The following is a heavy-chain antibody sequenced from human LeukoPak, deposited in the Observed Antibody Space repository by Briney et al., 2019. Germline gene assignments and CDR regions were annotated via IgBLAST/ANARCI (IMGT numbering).Heavy chain of an antibody. CDR2: VNPNSGDT. CDR3: ARASGSYWWFDS. V-gene: IGHV1-2*02. Sequence: ASVKVSCKASGCTFTSYGISWVRQAPGQGLEWMGCVNPNSGDTNYAQKFQGSVTMTMDTSISTVYMELSRLRSDDTAVYYCARASGSYWWFDSWGQGTLVTVSS. D-gene: IGHD1-26*01. CDR1: GCTFTSYG. J-gene: IGHJ5*01.